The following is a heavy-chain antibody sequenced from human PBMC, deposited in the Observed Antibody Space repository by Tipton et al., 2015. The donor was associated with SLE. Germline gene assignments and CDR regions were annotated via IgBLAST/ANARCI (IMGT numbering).Heavy chain of an antibody. J-gene: IGHJ3*02. V-gene: IGHV4-4*09. CDR2: IDTSGST. Sequence: LRLSCTVSGDSIRRHFWSWIRQPAGKGLEWIGYIDTSGSTNYNPSLKSRVTISVDTSKNQFSLRLSSVTAADTALYYCARMGYCVTAPCARDDAFHIWGQGTMVTVSS. CDR1: GDSIRRHF. D-gene: IGHD2-15*01. CDR3: ARMGYCVTAPCARDDAFHI.